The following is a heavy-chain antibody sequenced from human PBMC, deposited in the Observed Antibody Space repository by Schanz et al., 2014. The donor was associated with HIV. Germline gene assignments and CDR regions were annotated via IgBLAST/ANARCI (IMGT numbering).Heavy chain of an antibody. CDR2: YDPEDDKK. CDR3: ATAGDRYFDF. V-gene: IGHV1-24*01. Sequence: QVQLVQSGAEVKKPGASVKVSCKASGYTFSSYGISWVRQAPGKGPEWMGGYDPEDDKKVYAQKFQGRIILTEDSSTDTAFIELSSLRSEDTAVYYCATAGDRYFDFWGQGVLVTVSS. CDR1: GYTFSSYG. D-gene: IGHD2-21*02. J-gene: IGHJ4*02.